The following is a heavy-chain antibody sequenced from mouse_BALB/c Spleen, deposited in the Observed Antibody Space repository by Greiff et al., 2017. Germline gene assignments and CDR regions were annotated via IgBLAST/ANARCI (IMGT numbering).Heavy chain of an antibody. D-gene: IGHD4-1*01. Sequence: EVQLQQSGPELVKPGASVKISCKASGYSFTGYYMHWVKQSHVKSLEWIGRINPYNGATSYNQNFKDKASLTVDKSSSTAYMELHSLTSEDSAVYYCARSEGNWVTFAYWGQGTLVTVSA. J-gene: IGHJ3*01. V-gene: IGHV1-26*01. CDR3: ARSEGNWVTFAY. CDR1: GYSFTGYY. CDR2: INPYNGAT.